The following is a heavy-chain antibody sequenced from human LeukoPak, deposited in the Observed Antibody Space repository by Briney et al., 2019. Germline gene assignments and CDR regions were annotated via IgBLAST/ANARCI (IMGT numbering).Heavy chain of an antibody. J-gene: IGHJ4*02. CDR2: IWYDGSNK. CDR1: GFTFSSYG. CDR3: AKDRGGDPYDPELGY. D-gene: IGHD3-16*01. Sequence: PGRSLRLSCAASGFTFSSYGMHWVRQAPGKGLEWVAVIWYDGSNKYYADSVKGRFTISRDNSKNTLYLQMNSLRAEDTAVYYCAKDRGGDPYDPELGYWGQGTLVTVSS. V-gene: IGHV3-33*06.